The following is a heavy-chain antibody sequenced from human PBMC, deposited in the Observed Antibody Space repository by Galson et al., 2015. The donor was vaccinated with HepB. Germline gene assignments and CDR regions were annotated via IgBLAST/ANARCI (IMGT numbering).Heavy chain of an antibody. V-gene: IGHV3-23*01. CDR2: ISSNDGNT. D-gene: IGHD1-26*01. CDR3: AKTLPSGKYFDF. CDR1: GFMFRTYA. Sequence: SLRLSCAASGFMFRTYAMSWVRQAPGKGLEWVSTISSNDGNTEYADSVKGRFIISRDNSENTLYLQMDSLRADDTAVYYCAKTLPSGKYFDFWGQGTLVTVSS. J-gene: IGHJ4*02.